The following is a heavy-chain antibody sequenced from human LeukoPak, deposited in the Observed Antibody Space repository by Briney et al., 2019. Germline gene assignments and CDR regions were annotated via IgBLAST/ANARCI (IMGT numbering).Heavy chain of an antibody. D-gene: IGHD3-10*01. CDR3: ARDRGPRTGFMVREAYDY. CDR2: INTDGSIT. CDR1: GFTFSDYW. J-gene: IGHJ4*02. V-gene: IGHV3-74*01. Sequence: GGSLRLSCAASGFTFSDYWIHWVRQAPGKGLVWVSRINTDGSITNYADSVKGRFSISRDNAKNTLYLQMSSLRAEDTAVYYCARDRGPRTGFMVREAYDYWGQGTLVTASS.